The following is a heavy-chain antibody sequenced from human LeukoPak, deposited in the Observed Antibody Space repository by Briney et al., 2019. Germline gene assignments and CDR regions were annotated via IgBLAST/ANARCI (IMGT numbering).Heavy chain of an antibody. J-gene: IGHJ5*02. Sequence: SETLSLTCTVSGGSISSYYWSWIRQPPGKGLEWIGEINHSGSTNYNPSLKSRVTISVDTSKNQFSLKLSSVTAADTAVYYCARGPGSSSWYTYPAGGWFDPWGQGTLVTVSS. V-gene: IGHV4-34*01. CDR1: GGSISSYY. D-gene: IGHD6-13*01. CDR2: INHSGST. CDR3: ARGPGSSSWYTYPAGGWFDP.